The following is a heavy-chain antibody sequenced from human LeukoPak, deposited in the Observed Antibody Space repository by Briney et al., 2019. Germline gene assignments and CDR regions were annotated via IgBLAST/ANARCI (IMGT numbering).Heavy chain of an antibody. D-gene: IGHD3-10*01. Sequence: PGGSLRLSCAASGFTLSKYWMHWVRQAPGKGPVWVSRINEDGSRIDYADSVRGRFTISRDSAENSLYLQMNSLRVEDTALYYCATHSYYYGSGSYPHYLDYWGRGTLVTVSA. J-gene: IGHJ4*02. V-gene: IGHV3-74*01. CDR2: INEDGSRI. CDR1: GFTLSKYW. CDR3: ATHSYYYGSGSYPHYLDY.